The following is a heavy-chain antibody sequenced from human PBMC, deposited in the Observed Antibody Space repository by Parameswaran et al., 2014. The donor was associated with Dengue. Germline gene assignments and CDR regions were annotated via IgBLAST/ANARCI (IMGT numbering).Heavy chain of an antibody. V-gene: IGHV3-23*01. CDR1: SNA. Sequence: SNARGCARCPGKGLEWVSAISGSGGSTYYADSVKGRFTISRDNSKNTLYLQMNSLRAEDTAVYYCAKLDTWRRADYWGQGTLVTVSS. J-gene: IGHJ4*02. CDR3: AKLDTWRRADY. D-gene: IGHD1-1*01. CDR2: ISGSGGST.